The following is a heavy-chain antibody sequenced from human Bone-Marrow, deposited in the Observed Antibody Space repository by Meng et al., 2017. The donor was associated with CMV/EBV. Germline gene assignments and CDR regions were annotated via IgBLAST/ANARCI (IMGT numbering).Heavy chain of an antibody. Sequence: SLKISCAASGFTFDDYAMHWVRQAPGKGLEWVSSINWSRGYIGYADSVKGRFTIARDNAKNSLYLQMNSLRAEDTALYYCAKDMGGSYYYVSGTYTKYYGMDVWGQGTMVTVSS. CDR2: INWSRGYI. J-gene: IGHJ6*02. CDR1: GFTFDDYA. D-gene: IGHD3-10*01. V-gene: IGHV3-9*01. CDR3: AKDMGGSYYYVSGTYTKYYGMDV.